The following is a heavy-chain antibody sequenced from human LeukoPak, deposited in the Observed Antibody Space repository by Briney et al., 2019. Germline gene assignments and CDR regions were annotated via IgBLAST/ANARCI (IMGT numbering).Heavy chain of an antibody. V-gene: IGHV3-20*04. CDR1: GFTFDDNG. CDR3: ARGGYPSGYFDY. Sequence: PGGSLRLSCAASGFTFDDNGMSWVRQAPGKGLEWVSGINWNGGSKGYADSVKGRFTISRDNAKNSLYLQMNSLRAEDTALYYCARGGYPSGYFDYWGQGTLVTVSS. D-gene: IGHD3-10*01. J-gene: IGHJ4*02. CDR2: INWNGGSK.